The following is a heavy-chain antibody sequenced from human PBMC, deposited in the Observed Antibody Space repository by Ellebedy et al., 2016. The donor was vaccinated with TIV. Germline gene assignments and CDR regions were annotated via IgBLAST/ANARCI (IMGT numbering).Heavy chain of an antibody. CDR2: ISGYNGNT. V-gene: IGHV1-18*01. D-gene: IGHD3-16*01. CDR3: ARLGLGLDPLDY. Sequence: AASVKVSCKASGFPFTSYGISWVRQAPGQGLEWMGWISGYNGNTNYAPRLQGRVTMTTDTSTSTAYMELRSLRSDDTAVYYCARLGLGLDPLDYWGQGTLVTVSS. CDR1: GFPFTSYG. J-gene: IGHJ4*02.